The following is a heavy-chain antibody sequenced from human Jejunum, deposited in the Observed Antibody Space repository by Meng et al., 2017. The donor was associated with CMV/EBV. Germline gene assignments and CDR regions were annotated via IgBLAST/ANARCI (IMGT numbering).Heavy chain of an antibody. Sequence: QVQLVPSGAVVKKPGSSVKVSCKASGGTFSSYTISWVRQAPGQGLEWMGRIIPILGIANYAQKFQGRVTITADKSTSTAYMELSSLRSEDTAVYYCARDEGGWLTAPDYWGQGTLVTVSS. J-gene: IGHJ4*02. CDR2: IIPILGIA. D-gene: IGHD5-24*01. V-gene: IGHV1-69*08. CDR1: GGTFSSYT. CDR3: ARDEGGWLTAPDY.